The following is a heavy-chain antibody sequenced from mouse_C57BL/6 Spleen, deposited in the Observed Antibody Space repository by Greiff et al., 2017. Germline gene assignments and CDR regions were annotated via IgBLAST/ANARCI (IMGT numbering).Heavy chain of an antibody. V-gene: IGHV5-16*01. CDR1: GFTFSDYY. J-gene: IGHJ4*01. D-gene: IGHD2-3*01. Sequence: EVMLVESEGGLVQPGSSMKLCTASGFTFSDYYMAWVRQVPEKGLEWVANINYDGSSTYYLDSLKSRFIISRDNAKNILYLQMSSLKSEDTATYYCAREGGYDGYYNAMDYWGQGTSVTVSS. CDR2: INYDGSST. CDR3: AREGGYDGYYNAMDY.